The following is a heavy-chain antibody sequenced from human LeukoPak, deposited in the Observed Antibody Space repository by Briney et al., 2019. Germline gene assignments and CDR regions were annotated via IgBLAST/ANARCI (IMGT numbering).Heavy chain of an antibody. CDR3: ARHRDSSSSVVYYYYGMDV. CDR2: IKSDGSST. Sequence: GGSLRLSCAASGFTFSSYWMHWVRQAPGKGLVWVSRIKSDGSSTSYADSVKGRFTISRDNAKNTLYLQMNSLRAEDTALYYCARHRDSSSSVVYYYYGMDVWGQGTTVTVSS. V-gene: IGHV3-74*01. CDR1: GFTFSSYW. J-gene: IGHJ6*02. D-gene: IGHD6-6*01.